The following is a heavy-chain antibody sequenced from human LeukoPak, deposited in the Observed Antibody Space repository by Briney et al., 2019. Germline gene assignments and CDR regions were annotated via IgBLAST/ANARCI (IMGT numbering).Heavy chain of an antibody. CDR3: AKDLVVVAAPDY. D-gene: IGHD2-15*01. CDR1: GFTFSSYG. Sequence: GRSLRLSCAASGFTFSSYGMHWVRQAPGKGLEWVAVIWYDGSNKYYADSVKGRFTISRDNSKNTLYLQMNSLRAEDTAVYYCAKDLVVVAAPDYWGQGTLVTVSS. J-gene: IGHJ4*02. CDR2: IWYDGSNK. V-gene: IGHV3-33*06.